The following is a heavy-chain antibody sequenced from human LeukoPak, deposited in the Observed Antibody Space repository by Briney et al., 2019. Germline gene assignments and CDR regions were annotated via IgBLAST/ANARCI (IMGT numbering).Heavy chain of an antibody. D-gene: IGHD2/OR15-2a*01. CDR3: AKDAYGGATFFYYMDV. CDR1: GFTFDDYA. J-gene: IGHJ6*03. CDR2: ISWNSGNI. Sequence: HTGASLRLSCAGSGFTFDDYAMHWVRQTPGKGLEWVPCISWNSGNIAYADFVGGRFTISRDNAKNSLSLQMNSLSDEDTAVYYCAKDAYGGATFFYYMDVWGKGTTVTVSS. V-gene: IGHV3-9*01.